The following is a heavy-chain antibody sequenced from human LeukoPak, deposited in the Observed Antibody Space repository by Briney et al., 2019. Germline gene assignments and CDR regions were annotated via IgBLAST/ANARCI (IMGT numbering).Heavy chain of an antibody. CDR3: ARDNTIFGVVMGGYDY. CDR2: IKQDGSEK. Sequence: GSLRLPCAASGFTFSSYWMSWVRQAPGKGLEWVANIKQDGSEKYYVDSVKGRFTISRDNAKNSLYLQMNSLRAEDTAVYYCARDNTIFGVVMGGYDYWGQGTLVTVSS. J-gene: IGHJ4*02. V-gene: IGHV3-7*01. CDR1: GFTFSSYW. D-gene: IGHD3-3*01.